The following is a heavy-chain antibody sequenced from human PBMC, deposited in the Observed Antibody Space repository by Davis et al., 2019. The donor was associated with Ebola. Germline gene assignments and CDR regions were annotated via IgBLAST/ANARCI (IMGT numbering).Heavy chain of an antibody. V-gene: IGHV1-46*01. D-gene: IGHD5-12*01. Sequence: ASVKVSCKASGYTFTSYYMHWVRQAPGQGLEWMGIINPSGDSTSYAQKFQGRVTMTRDTSTSTVYMELSSLRSEDTAVYYCARGAHPYDWVWYYGMDVWGQGTTVTVSS. J-gene: IGHJ6*02. CDR3: ARGAHPYDWVWYYGMDV. CDR2: INPSGDST. CDR1: GYTFTSYY.